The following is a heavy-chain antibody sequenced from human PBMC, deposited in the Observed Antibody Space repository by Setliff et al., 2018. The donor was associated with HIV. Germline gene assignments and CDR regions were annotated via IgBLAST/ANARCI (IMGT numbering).Heavy chain of an antibody. D-gene: IGHD6-13*01. Sequence: KVSCKASGGTFSSYAISWVRQAPGQGLEWMGTIIPILDIANYAQRFQGRVTITADKSTSTAYRELSSLRSEDTAVYYCTSAQDGDSEEDDTAGGFYIWGQGTKVTVSS. CDR1: GGTFSSYA. V-gene: IGHV1-69*04. CDR3: TSAQDGDSEEDDTAGGFYI. CDR2: IIPILDIA. J-gene: IGHJ3*02.